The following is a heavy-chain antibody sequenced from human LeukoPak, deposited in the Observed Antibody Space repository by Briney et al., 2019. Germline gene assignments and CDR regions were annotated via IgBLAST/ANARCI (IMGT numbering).Heavy chain of an antibody. J-gene: IGHJ5*02. CDR2: TYQRSNWYN. Sequence: SQTLSLTCAISGDRVANNYAAWNWIRRSPSRCLEWLGRTYQRSNWYNDCAVSVKSRITIRPDTSKNQFSLQLNSVTPDDTAVYYCARGGYSFGPFDPWGQGTLVTVSS. V-gene: IGHV6-1*01. CDR1: GDRVANNYAA. D-gene: IGHD5-18*01. CDR3: ARGGYSFGPFDP.